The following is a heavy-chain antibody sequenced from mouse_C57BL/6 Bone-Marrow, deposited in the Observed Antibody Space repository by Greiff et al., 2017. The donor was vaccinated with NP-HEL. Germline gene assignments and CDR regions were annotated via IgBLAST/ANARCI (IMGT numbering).Heavy chain of an antibody. CDR2: IDPSDSYT. CDR3: ARIYYGFSWFAY. Sequence: VQLQQPGAELVRPGTSVKLSCKASGYTFTSYWMHWVKQRPGQGLEWIGVIDPSDSYTNYNQKFKGKATLTVDTSSSTAYMQLSSLTSEDSAVYYCARIYYGFSWFAYWGQGTLVTVSA. V-gene: IGHV1-59*01. D-gene: IGHD2-2*01. J-gene: IGHJ3*01. CDR1: GYTFTSYW.